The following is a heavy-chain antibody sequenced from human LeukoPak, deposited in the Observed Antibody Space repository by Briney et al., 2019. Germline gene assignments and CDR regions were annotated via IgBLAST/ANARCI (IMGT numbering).Heavy chain of an antibody. D-gene: IGHD4-11*01. Sequence: GGSLRLSCAASGFTFSSYAMSWVRQAPGKGLEWVSAISGSGGSTYYADSVKGRFTISRDNAKNSLYLQMNSLRAEDTAVYYCARDETMTTALDYWGQGTLVTVSS. CDR1: GFTFSSYA. CDR3: ARDETMTTALDY. V-gene: IGHV3-23*01. CDR2: ISGSGGST. J-gene: IGHJ4*02.